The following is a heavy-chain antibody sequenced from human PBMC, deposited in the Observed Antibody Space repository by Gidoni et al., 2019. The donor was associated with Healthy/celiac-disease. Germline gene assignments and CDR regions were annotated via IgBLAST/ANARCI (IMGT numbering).Heavy chain of an antibody. Sequence: QLQLQESGPGLVKPSETLSLTCTVSGGSISSSSYYWGWSRQPPGKGLEWSGSIYYSGSTYYNPSLKSRVTISVDTSKNQFSLKLSSVTAADTAVYYCARHPVILGWFDPWGQGTLVTVSS. CDR1: GGSISSSSYY. D-gene: IGHD2-21*01. CDR3: ARHPVILGWFDP. CDR2: IYYSGST. J-gene: IGHJ5*02. V-gene: IGHV4-39*01.